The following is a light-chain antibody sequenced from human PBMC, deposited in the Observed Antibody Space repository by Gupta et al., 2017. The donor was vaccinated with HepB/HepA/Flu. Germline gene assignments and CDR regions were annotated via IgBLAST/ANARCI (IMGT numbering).Light chain of an antibody. V-gene: IGKV1-39*01. CDR2: GAS. CDR3: QQTYSGPRT. CDR1: QSVSKY. J-gene: IGKJ2*02. Sequence: DIQMTQSPSSLSASVGDTVIITCRTSQSVSKYLNWYQQKPGKAPKLLMNGASTLQSGVPSRFRGSGSETDYTLTISSLQPEDFGTYYCQQTYSGPRTFGQGTKLEIK.